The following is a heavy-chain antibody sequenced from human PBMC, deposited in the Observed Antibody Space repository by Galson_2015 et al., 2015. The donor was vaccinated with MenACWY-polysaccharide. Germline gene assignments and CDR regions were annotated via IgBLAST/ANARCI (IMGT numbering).Heavy chain of an antibody. CDR3: AHPIFTGWLTEDY. CDR2: IYWDDDK. V-gene: IGHV2-5*02. Sequence: PALVKPTQTLTLTCNFSGFSLSRTGVSVGWIRQPPGKALEWLALIYWDDDKRYSPSLSRRLTITIDTSKDQVVLTMTDMDPIDTGTYFCAHPIFTGWLTEDYWGQGIPVTVSS. CDR1: GFSLSRTGVS. D-gene: IGHD3-9*01. J-gene: IGHJ4*02.